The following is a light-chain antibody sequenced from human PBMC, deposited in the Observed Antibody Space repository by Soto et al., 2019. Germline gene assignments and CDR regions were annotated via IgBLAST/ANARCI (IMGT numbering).Light chain of an antibody. Sequence: EIVLTQSPGTLSLSPGERATLSCRASQSVSSSYLAWYQQKPGQAPRLLIYGASSRATGIPDRFSGSGSGTDFTITISRLEPEDFSVYYWQQYGRSPYTFGPGTKLEIK. J-gene: IGKJ2*01. CDR2: GAS. CDR3: QQYGRSPYT. CDR1: QSVSSSY. V-gene: IGKV3-20*01.